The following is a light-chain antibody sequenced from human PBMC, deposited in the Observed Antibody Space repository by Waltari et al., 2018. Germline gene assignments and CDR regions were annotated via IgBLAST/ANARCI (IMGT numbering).Light chain of an antibody. V-gene: IGKV3-15*01. CDR2: GAY. CDR3: QQYNNWPRGT. J-gene: IGKJ1*01. CDR1: QSVSTN. Sequence: EIVMTQSPATLSVSPGERATLSCRASQSVSTNLAWYPQKPGQAPRLLIYGAYTRATGISARFSGNGSGTEFTLTISSLQSEDFAVYYCQQYNNWPRGTFGQGTKVEI.